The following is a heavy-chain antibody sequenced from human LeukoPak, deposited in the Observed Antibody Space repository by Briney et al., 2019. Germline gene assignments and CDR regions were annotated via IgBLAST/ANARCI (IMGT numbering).Heavy chain of an antibody. D-gene: IGHD6-19*01. Sequence: GGSLRLSCAASGFTFSSSWMQCVRQAPGKGLEWVGFIRSKAYGGTTEYAASVKGRFIISRDDFKSIAYLQMNSLKTEDTAVYYCARSSTGCYSDYWGQGTLVTVSS. J-gene: IGHJ4*02. CDR3: ARSSTGCYSDY. V-gene: IGHV3-49*04. CDR2: IRSKAYGGTT. CDR1: GFTFSSSW.